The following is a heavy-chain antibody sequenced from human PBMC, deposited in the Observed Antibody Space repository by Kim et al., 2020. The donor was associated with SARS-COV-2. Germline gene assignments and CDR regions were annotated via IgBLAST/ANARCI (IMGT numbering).Heavy chain of an antibody. CDR3: ARDSGFVFCSSTSCYHNPLAC. D-gene: IGHD2-2*01. CDR2: INAGNGNT. Sequence: ASVKVSCKASGYTFTSYTIHWVRQAPGQRLEWMGWINAGNGNTKYSQKFQGRVTITRDTSASTAFMELSSLTSEDTAVYYCARDSGFVFCSSTSCYHNPLACGGQGTLVTVSS. J-gene: IGHJ4*02. V-gene: IGHV1-3*01. CDR1: GYTFTSYT.